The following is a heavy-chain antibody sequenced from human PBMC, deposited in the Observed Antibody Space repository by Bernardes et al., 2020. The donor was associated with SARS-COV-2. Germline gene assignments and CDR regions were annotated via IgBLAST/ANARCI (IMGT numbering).Heavy chain of an antibody. Sequence: GGSLRLSCAASGVSLSTYWMSWVRQTPGKGLEWVANINQDGSQKYYVDSVEGRFTISRDNARNSLYLQMNSLRAEDTAVYYCARVYSLDYYASGSYLDYWGQGTRVTVSS. CDR1: GVSLSTYW. CDR2: INQDGSQK. J-gene: IGHJ4*02. CDR3: ARVYSLDYYASGSYLDY. D-gene: IGHD3-10*01. V-gene: IGHV3-7*03.